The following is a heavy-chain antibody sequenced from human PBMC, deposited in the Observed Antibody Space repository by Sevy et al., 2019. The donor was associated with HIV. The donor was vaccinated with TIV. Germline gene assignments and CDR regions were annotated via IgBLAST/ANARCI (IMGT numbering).Heavy chain of an antibody. D-gene: IGHD3-16*01. Sequence: SETLSLTCTVSGGSITSLYWNWIRQPPGKGLEWIANIYYNGHINYNPSLKSRLTISLDTSKNQFSHRQSSVTAADTAMYYCAGENAWGRGYSWGQGTPVTVSS. V-gene: IGHV4-59*11. CDR2: IYYNGHI. J-gene: IGHJ4*02. CDR1: GGSITSLY. CDR3: AGENAWGRGYS.